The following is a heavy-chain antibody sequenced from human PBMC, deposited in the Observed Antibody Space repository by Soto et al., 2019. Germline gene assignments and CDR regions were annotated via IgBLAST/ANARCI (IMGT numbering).Heavy chain of an antibody. CDR2: ISSSSSTI. J-gene: IGHJ5*02. CDR3: ARHPERIAEIGWFDP. CDR1: GFTFSSYS. D-gene: IGHD6-13*01. Sequence: EVPLVESGGGLVQPGGSLRLSCAASGFTFSSYSMNWVRQAPGKGLEWVSYISSSSSTIYYADSVKGRFTISRDNATNSLYLQMNSLRAEDTAVYYCARHPERIAEIGWFDPWGQGTLVTVSS. V-gene: IGHV3-48*01.